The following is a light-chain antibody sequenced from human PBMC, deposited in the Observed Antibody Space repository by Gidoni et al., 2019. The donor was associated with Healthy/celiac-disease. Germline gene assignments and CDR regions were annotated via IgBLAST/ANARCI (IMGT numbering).Light chain of an antibody. CDR1: QSVSSY. Sequence: EIVLTQSPATLSLSPGERATLSCRASQSVSSYLAWYQQKPGQAPRLLIYEASNRATGIPARFSVSGSGTDFTLTISSLEPEDFAVYYCQQRSNWPPTFGPGTKVDIK. CDR2: EAS. V-gene: IGKV3-11*01. J-gene: IGKJ3*01. CDR3: QQRSNWPPT.